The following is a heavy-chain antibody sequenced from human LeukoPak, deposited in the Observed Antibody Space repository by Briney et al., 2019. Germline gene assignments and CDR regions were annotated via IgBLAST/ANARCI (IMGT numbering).Heavy chain of an antibody. CDR1: GFTFSNYG. Sequence: GGSLRLSCAASGFTFSNYGMHWVRQAPGKGLEWVALIWYDGSKKYYGDSVKGRFTISRDDSKNTLYLQMNSLRAEDTAVYYCARGTNGYTYGFDYWGQGTLVTVSS. V-gene: IGHV3-33*01. D-gene: IGHD5-18*01. J-gene: IGHJ4*02. CDR2: IWYDGSKK. CDR3: ARGTNGYTYGFDY.